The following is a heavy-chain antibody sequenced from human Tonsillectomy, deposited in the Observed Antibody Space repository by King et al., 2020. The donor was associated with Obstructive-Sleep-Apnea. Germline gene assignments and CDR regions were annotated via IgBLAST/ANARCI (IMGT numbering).Heavy chain of an antibody. D-gene: IGHD3-10*01. CDR1: GGSISSSSYY. Sequence: QVQLQESGPGLVKPSETLSLTCTVSGGSISSSSYYWGWIRQPPGKGLEWIGSIYYSGSTYYNPPLKSRVTISVDTSKNQFSLKLSSVTAADTAVYYCARDRNRVLLWXGEFDPWGQGTLVTVSS. CDR3: ARDRNRVLLWXGEFDP. J-gene: IGHJ5*02. V-gene: IGHV4-39*07. CDR2: IYYSGST.